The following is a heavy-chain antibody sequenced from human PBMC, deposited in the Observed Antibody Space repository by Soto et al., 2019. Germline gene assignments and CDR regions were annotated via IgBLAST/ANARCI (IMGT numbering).Heavy chain of an antibody. J-gene: IGHJ4*02. CDR2: IYHSGST. V-gene: IGHV4-30-2*01. CDR3: ARGQGGYSYGAELDY. Sequence: SETLSLTCAVSGGSISSGGYSWSWIRQPPGKGLEWIGYIYHSGSTYYNPSLKSRVTISVDRSKNQFSLKLSSVTAADTAVYYCARGQGGYSYGAELDYWGQGTLVTV. CDR1: GGSISSGGYS. D-gene: IGHD5-18*01.